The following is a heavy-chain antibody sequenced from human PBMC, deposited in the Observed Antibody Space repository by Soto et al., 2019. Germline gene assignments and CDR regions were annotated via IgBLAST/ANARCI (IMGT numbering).Heavy chain of an antibody. CDR3: ARGMTPPGAPAWYYFDS. J-gene: IGHJ4*02. CDR2: FSLSGTT. V-gene: IGHV4-4*07. CDR1: GASITGSSC. D-gene: IGHD2-8*02. Sequence: QVQLQESGPGLMKPSETLSLTCAVSGASITGSSCWSWIRQPAGKGLEWIGRFSLSGTTNYNPSLRSRVTMSADVSKNQFSLRLTSVTAADTALYYCARGMTPPGAPAWYYFDSWGQGTLVTVSS.